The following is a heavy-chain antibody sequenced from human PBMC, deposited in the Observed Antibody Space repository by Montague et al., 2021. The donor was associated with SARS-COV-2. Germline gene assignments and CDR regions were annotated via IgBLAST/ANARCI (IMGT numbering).Heavy chain of an antibody. CDR2: IYYTENT. D-gene: IGHD5-18*01. CDR3: ARPGSGYSYGSGAFDY. V-gene: IGHV4-39*01. J-gene: IGHJ4*02. Sequence: SETLSLTCTVSGGSISNSIYYWDWIRQPPVKGLEWIGSIYYTENTYYNPSLKSRVTISIDTSKNQFSLKLSSVTAADTAVYYCARPGSGYSYGSGAFDYWGQGTLVTVSS. CDR1: GGSISNSIYY.